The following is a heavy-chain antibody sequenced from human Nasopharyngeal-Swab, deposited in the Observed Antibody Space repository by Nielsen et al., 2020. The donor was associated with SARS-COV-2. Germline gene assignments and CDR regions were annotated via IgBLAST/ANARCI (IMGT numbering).Heavy chain of an antibody. J-gene: IGHJ4*02. V-gene: IGHV3-21*01. CDR1: GFTFSSYS. Sequence: GESLKISCAASGFTFSSYSMNWVRQAPGKGLEWVSSISSSSSYIYYADSVKGRFTISRDNAKNSLYLQMNSLRAEDTAVYYCARDRRFARNYYFDYWGQGTLVTVSS. D-gene: IGHD4-11*01. CDR2: ISSSSSYI. CDR3: ARDRRFARNYYFDY.